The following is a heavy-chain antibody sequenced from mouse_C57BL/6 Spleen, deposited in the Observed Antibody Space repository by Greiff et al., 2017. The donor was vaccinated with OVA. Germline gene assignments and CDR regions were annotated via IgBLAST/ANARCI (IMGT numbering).Heavy chain of an antibody. CDR2: ISHGGSYT. J-gene: IGHJ3*01. Sequence: EVKVVESGGGLVKPGGSLKLSCAASGFTFSSYAMSWVRQTPEKRLEWVATISHGGSYTYYPDNVKGRFTISRDNAKNNLYLQMSHLKSEDTAMYYCARKAGSSFAYWGQGTLVTVSA. CDR1: GFTFSSYA. V-gene: IGHV5-4*03. D-gene: IGHD1-1*01. CDR3: ARKAGSSFAY.